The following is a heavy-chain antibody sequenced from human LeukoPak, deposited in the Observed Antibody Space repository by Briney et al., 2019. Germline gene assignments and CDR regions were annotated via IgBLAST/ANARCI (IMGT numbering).Heavy chain of an antibody. Sequence: SGPTLVKPTQTLTLTCAFSGFSLSTSGVGVAWTRQPPGKALEWLSVIYWDDEKYYRPSLKSRLTITKDTTKNQVVLTMTNMDPVDTATYYRVRYYYGSGSYMGDYWGQGALVTVSS. J-gene: IGHJ4*02. CDR2: IYWDDEK. V-gene: IGHV2-5*02. D-gene: IGHD3-10*01. CDR3: VRYYYGSGSYMGDY. CDR1: GFSLSTSGVG.